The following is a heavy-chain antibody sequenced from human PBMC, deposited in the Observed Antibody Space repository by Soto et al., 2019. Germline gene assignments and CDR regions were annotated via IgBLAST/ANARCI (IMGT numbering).Heavy chain of an antibody. D-gene: IGHD3-3*01. V-gene: IGHV3-15*01. CDR1: GFTFSNAW. CDR3: TTDRVEDDFWSGYYSAIDY. Sequence: GGSLRLSCAASGFTFSNAWMSWVRQAPGKGLEWVGGIKSKTDGGTTDYAAPVKGRFTISRDDSKNTLYLQMNSLKTEDTAVYYCTTDRVEDDFWSGYYSAIDYWGQGTLVTVSS. J-gene: IGHJ4*02. CDR2: IKSKTDGGTT.